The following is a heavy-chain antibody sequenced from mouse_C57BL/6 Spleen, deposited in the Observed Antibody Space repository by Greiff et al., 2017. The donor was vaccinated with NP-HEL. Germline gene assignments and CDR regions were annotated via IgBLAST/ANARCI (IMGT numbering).Heavy chain of an antibody. D-gene: IGHD1-1*01. J-gene: IGHJ3*01. CDR1: GYTFTSYW. CDR3: ARGDYYGSSPFAY. Sequence: VQLQQPGAELVRPGSSVKLSCKASGYTFTSYWMDWVKQRPGQGLEWIGNIYPSDSETHYNQKFKDKATLTVDKSSSTAYMQLSSLTSEDSAVYYCARGDYYGSSPFAYWGQGTLVTVSA. CDR2: IYPSDSET. V-gene: IGHV1-61*01.